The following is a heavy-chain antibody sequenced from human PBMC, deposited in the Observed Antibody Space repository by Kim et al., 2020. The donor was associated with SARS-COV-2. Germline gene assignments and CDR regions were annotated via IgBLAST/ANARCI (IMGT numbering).Heavy chain of an antibody. V-gene: IGHV3-33*01. CDR3: ARDTRDYYGMDV. Sequence: YYAGPVKGRFTISRDNAKNTLYLQMNSLRAEDTAVYYCARDTRDYYGMDVWGQGTTVTVSS. J-gene: IGHJ6*02.